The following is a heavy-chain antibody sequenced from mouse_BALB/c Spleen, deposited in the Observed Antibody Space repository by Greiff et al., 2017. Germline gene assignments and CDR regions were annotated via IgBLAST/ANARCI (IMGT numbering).Heavy chain of an antibody. V-gene: IGHV1S81*02. Sequence: VQLQQPGAELVKPGASVKLSCKASGYTFTSYYMYWVKQRPGQGLEWIGGINPSNGGTNFNEKFKSKATLTVDKSSSTAYMQLSSLTSEDSAVYYCTRSAGFDYWGQGTTLTVSS. CDR1: GYTFTSYY. J-gene: IGHJ2*01. CDR2: INPSNGGT. CDR3: TRSAGFDY.